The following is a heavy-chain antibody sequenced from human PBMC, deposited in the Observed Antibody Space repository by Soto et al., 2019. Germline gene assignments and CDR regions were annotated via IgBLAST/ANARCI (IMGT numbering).Heavy chain of an antibody. D-gene: IGHD5-12*01. Sequence: GGSLRLSCAASGFTFSSYAMSWVRQAPGKGLEWVSAISGSGGSTYYADSVKGRFTISRENSKNTLYLQMNSLRAEDTGVYFCAKVIVAPDDYWGQGTLVTVSS. J-gene: IGHJ4*02. CDR2: ISGSGGST. CDR3: AKVIVAPDDY. V-gene: IGHV3-23*01. CDR1: GFTFSSYA.